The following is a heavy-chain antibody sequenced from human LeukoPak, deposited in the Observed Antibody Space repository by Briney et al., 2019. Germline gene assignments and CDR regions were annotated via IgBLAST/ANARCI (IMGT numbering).Heavy chain of an antibody. CDR3: ATSQGGELALYYFDY. J-gene: IGHJ4*02. Sequence: SETLSLTCTVSGGSISSGGYYWSWIRQHPGKGLEWIGYIYYSGSTYYNPSLKSRVTISVDTSKNQFSLKLSSVTAADTAVYYCATSQGGELALYYFDYWGQGTLVTVSS. CDR1: GGSISSGGYY. CDR2: IYYSGST. V-gene: IGHV4-31*03. D-gene: IGHD1-26*01.